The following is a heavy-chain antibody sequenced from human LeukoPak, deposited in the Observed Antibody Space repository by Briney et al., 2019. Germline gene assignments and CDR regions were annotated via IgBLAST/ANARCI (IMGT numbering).Heavy chain of an antibody. V-gene: IGHV1-69*13. Sequence: SVKVSCKASGGTFANYAISWVRKAPGQGLEWMGGIIPIFGTGHSAQKFQGRLTITADESTRTTYMELSSLRSDDKAVYYCAKGHDDFRQFDFWGQGTLVIVSS. CDR2: IIPIFGTG. J-gene: IGHJ4*02. CDR3: AKGHDDFRQFDF. CDR1: GGTFANYA. D-gene: IGHD3-3*01.